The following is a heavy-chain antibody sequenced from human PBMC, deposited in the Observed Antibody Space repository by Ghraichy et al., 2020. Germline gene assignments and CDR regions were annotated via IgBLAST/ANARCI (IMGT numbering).Heavy chain of an antibody. J-gene: IGHJ5*02. CDR2: ISSSSSYI. V-gene: IGHV3-21*01. Sequence: GESLNISCAASGFTFSSYSMNWVRQAPGKGLEWVSSISSSSSYIYYADSVKGRFTISRDNAKNSLYLQMNSLRAEDTAVYYCARAERYDFWSGYYSVRLDMSEWFDPWGQGTLVTVSS. CDR1: GFTFSSYS. D-gene: IGHD3-3*01. CDR3: ARAERYDFWSGYYSVRLDMSEWFDP.